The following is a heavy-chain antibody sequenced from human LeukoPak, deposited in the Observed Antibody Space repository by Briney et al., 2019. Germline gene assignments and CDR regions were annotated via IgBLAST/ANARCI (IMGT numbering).Heavy chain of an antibody. J-gene: IGHJ4*02. V-gene: IGHV3-7*01. Sequence: GGSLRLSCAASGFTFSTYWMNWVRQAPGKALEWVANIKQDGSGKYYVDSVKGRFTISRDNAKNSLYLQMNNLRAEDTAVYYCTTGGFDYWGQGTLVTVSS. CDR2: IKQDGSGK. D-gene: IGHD4-17*01. CDR1: GFTFSTYW. CDR3: TTGGFDY.